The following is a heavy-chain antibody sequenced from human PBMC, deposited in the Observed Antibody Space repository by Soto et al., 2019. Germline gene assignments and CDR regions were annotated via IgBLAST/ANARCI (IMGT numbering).Heavy chain of an antibody. D-gene: IGHD3-22*01. CDR2: IYHSGST. V-gene: IGHV4-59*12. Sequence: TSETLSLTCTVSGGSISSYYWGWIRQPPGKGLEWIGEIYHSGSTNYNPSLKSRVTISVDKSKNQFSLKLSSVTAADTAVYYCARGGDYYYDSSGQFDYWGQGTLVTVSS. CDR3: ARGGDYYYDSSGQFDY. J-gene: IGHJ4*02. CDR1: GGSISSYY.